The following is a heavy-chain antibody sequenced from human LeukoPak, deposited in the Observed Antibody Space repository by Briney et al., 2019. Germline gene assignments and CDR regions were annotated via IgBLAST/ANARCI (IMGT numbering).Heavy chain of an antibody. CDR1: GGSISSYY. D-gene: IGHD3-10*01. J-gene: IGHJ4*02. CDR2: IYYSGST. V-gene: IGHV4-59*01. CDR3: VRDRELDY. Sequence: SETLSLTCTVSGGSISSYYWSWIRQPPGKGLEWIGYIYYSGSTNYSPSLKSRVTISVDTSRNEFSLRLTSVTAADAAVYYCVRDRELDYWGQGTLVTVSS.